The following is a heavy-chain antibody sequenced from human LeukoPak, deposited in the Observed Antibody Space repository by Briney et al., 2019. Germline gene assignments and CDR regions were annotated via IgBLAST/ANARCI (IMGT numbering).Heavy chain of an antibody. CDR3: ARGRSTTVTTWYYFDY. D-gene: IGHD4-17*01. CDR2: INHSGST. Sequence: PSETLSLTCAVYGGPFSGYYWSWIRQPPGKGLEWIGEINHSGSTNYNPSLKSRVTISVDSSKNQFSLKLSSVTAADTAVYYCARGRSTTVTTWYYFDYWGQGTQVTVSS. J-gene: IGHJ4*02. CDR1: GGPFSGYY. V-gene: IGHV4-34*01.